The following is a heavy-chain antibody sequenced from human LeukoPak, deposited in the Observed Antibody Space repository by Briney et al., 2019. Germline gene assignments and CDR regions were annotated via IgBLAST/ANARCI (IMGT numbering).Heavy chain of an antibody. CDR1: GFTFSDYQ. CDR2: ISNGGSTI. V-gene: IGHV3-11*01. D-gene: IGHD3-16*02. CDR3: ARDKGMALSYYFDY. J-gene: IGHJ4*02. Sequence: GGSLRLSCAASGFTFSDYQMSWIRQAPGKGLEWVAIISNGGSTIYYADSVRGRFTMSRDNAKSSLYLQMDSLRVEDTAVYYCARDKGMALSYYFDYWGQGTLVTVSS.